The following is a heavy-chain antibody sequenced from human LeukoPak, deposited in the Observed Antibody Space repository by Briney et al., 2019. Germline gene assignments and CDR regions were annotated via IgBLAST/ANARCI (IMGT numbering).Heavy chain of an antibody. CDR3: AKSGSRDWDYFEF. D-gene: IGHD6-19*01. CDR1: GFTFSSFA. Sequence: QPGGSLRLSCAASGFTFSSFALNWVRPAPGKGLEWVSTISGDGGATHYADSVKGRFTISRANSKNTLFLQMNSLRAEDTAVYYCAKSGSRDWDYFEFWGQGTLVTASS. J-gene: IGHJ4*02. V-gene: IGHV3-23*01. CDR2: ISGDGGAT.